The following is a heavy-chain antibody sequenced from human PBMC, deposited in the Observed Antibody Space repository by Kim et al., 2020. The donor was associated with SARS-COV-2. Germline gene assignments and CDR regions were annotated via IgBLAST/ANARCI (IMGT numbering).Heavy chain of an antibody. CDR1: GFTFSSYA. CDR3: AKDRRAWFGVTHFFDY. V-gene: IGHV3-23*01. J-gene: IGHJ4*02. CDR2: ISGSGGST. D-gene: IGHD3-10*01. Sequence: GGSLRLSCAASGFTFSSYAMSWVRQAPGKGLEWVSAISGSGGSTYYADSVKGRFTISRDNSKNTLYLQMNSLRAEDTAVYYCAKDRRAWFGVTHFFDYWGQGTLVNVSS.